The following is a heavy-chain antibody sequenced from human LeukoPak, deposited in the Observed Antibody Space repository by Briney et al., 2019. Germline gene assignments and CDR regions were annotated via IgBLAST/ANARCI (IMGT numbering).Heavy chain of an antibody. CDR2: MNPNSGNT. J-gene: IGHJ4*02. CDR3: ARGDRLRGCSSTSCYVG. V-gene: IGHV1-8*01. CDR1: GYTFPSYE. D-gene: IGHD2-2*01. Sequence: ASVKVSCKASGYTFPSYEINWVGQATGQELEGMGWMNPNSGNTGDAQKFQGRVTMTRNTSICTAYMELSSLRSEDTAVYYCARGDRLRGCSSTSCYVGWGQGALVTVSS.